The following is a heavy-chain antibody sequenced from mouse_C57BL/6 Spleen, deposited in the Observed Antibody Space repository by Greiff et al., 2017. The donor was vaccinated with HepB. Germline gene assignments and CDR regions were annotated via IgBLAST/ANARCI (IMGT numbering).Heavy chain of an antibody. J-gene: IGHJ4*01. CDR2: IYPGNSDT. V-gene: IGHV1-5*01. D-gene: IGHD1-1*01. Sequence: EVHLVESGTVLARPGASVKMSCKTSGYTFTSYWMHWVKQRPGQGLEWIGAIYPGNSDTSYNQKFKGKAKLTAVTSASTAYMELSSLTNEDSAVYYCTRSPRYYGSSYDYAMDYWGQGTSVTVSS. CDR3: TRSPRYYGSSYDYAMDY. CDR1: GYTFTSYW.